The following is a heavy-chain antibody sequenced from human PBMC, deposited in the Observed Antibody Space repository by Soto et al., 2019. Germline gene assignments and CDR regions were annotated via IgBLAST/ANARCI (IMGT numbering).Heavy chain of an antibody. CDR1: GFTFSSYG. V-gene: IGHV3-74*01. D-gene: IGHD2-21*02. CDR3: ARESGDWPLNWFDP. J-gene: IGHJ5*02. CDR2: ITSDGNSE. Sequence: PVGSLRLSCAASGFTFSSYGMHWFRQRPVDGLVWVSRITSDGNSEAYAESVKGRFAISRDNAKNTLYLQMNGLTAEDTAVYYCARESGDWPLNWFDPWGQGTLVTVSS.